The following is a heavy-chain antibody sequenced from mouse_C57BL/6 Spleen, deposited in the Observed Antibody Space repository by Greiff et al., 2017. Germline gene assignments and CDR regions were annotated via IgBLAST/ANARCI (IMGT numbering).Heavy chain of an antibody. J-gene: IGHJ2*01. Sequence: QVQLQQPGAELVRPGSSVKLSCKASGYTFTSYWMDWVQQSPGQGLEWIGNIYPSDSETNYNHKFKDKATLTVDKSSSTAYMQLSSLTSEDSAVYYCATGTGAHFDYWGQGTTLTVSS. CDR2: IYPSDSET. D-gene: IGHD4-1*01. CDR3: ATGTGAHFDY. CDR1: GYTFTSYW. V-gene: IGHV1-61*01.